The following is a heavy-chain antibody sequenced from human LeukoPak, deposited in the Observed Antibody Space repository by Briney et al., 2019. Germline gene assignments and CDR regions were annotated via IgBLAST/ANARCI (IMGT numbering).Heavy chain of an antibody. D-gene: IGHD6-13*01. CDR3: AREAEYSSSWYANRYFQH. CDR1: GFAFNSYW. V-gene: IGHV3-74*01. CDR2: INSDGSST. Sequence: GGSLRLSCAASGFAFNSYWMHWVRQAPGKGLVWVSRINSDGSSTSYADSVKGRFTISRDNAKNTLYLQMNSLRAEDTAVYYCAREAEYSSSWYANRYFQHWGQGTLVTVSS. J-gene: IGHJ1*01.